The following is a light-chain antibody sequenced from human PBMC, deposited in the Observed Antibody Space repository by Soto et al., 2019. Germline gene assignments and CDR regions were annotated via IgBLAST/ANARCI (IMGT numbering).Light chain of an antibody. CDR2: GAS. V-gene: IGKV3-11*01. J-gene: IGKJ4*01. CDR1: QSVSSY. CDR3: RSYVCQLP. Sequence: RASQSVSSYLAWYQQKPGQAPRLLIYGASSRATGIPDRFSGSGSGTDFRHTSCVRDLDNPAEQLCRSYVCQLPFAEGTKVDIK.